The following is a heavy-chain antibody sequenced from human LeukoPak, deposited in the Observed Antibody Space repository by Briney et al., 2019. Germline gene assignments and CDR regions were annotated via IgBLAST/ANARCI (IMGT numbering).Heavy chain of an antibody. Sequence: PGGSLRLSRAASVFTFCSYSINWVPHAPGKGRGGVSPIINSSSYIYYADSVKGRFTISRDNAKNSLYLQMNSLRAEDTAVYYCARVSHSSGWHGPFDYWGQGTLVTVSS. D-gene: IGHD6-19*01. CDR1: VFTFCSYS. CDR3: ARVSHSSGWHGPFDY. V-gene: IGHV3-21*01. J-gene: IGHJ4*02. CDR2: IINSSSYI.